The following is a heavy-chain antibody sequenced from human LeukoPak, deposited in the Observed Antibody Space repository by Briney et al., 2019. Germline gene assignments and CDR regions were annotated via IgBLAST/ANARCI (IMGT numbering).Heavy chain of an antibody. CDR1: GDSVSSNGAA. CDR2: TYYRSQQWYS. CDR3: GRETDFGVVTN. Sequence: SQTLSLTFAISGDSVSSNGAAWDWIRQSPSRGLEWLGRTYYRSQQWYSDYAPSVKGRITINADTSQNQFSLHLNSVTPEDTAVYYCGRETDFGVVTNWGQGTLVTVPS. J-gene: IGHJ4*02. D-gene: IGHD3-3*01. V-gene: IGHV6-1*01.